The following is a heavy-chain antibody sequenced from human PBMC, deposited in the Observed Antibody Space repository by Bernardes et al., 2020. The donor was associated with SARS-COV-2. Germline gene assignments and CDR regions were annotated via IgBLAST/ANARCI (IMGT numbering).Heavy chain of an antibody. CDR3: ARVDFSNLYYFDY. V-gene: IGHV3-21*06. D-gene: IGHD4-4*01. CDR2: ISTSSSYI. J-gene: IGHJ4*02. CDR1: GFTFSSYT. Sequence: GESVRRSCAASGFTFSSYTMNWVRQAPGKGLEWISSISTSSSYISYSDSVRGRFTISRDNAKNSVSLQMNSLRAEDTAVYYCARVDFSNLYYFDYWGQGTPVTVSS.